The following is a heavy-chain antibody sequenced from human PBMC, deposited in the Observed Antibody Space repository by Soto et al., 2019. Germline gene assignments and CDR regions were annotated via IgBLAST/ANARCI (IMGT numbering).Heavy chain of an antibody. Sequence: PSETLSLTCVVSGGSLSDYFWSWIRQPPGMALEWIGEINHLGSINYNPSLKSRVTMSVDTSKNQFSLTLNSVTAADTATYYCARGGISHGAYFYYVDVWDRGTRVTVSS. CDR2: INHLGSI. J-gene: IGHJ6*03. CDR1: GGSLSDYF. V-gene: IGHV4-34*01. CDR3: ARGGISHGAYFYYVDV. D-gene: IGHD2-21*01.